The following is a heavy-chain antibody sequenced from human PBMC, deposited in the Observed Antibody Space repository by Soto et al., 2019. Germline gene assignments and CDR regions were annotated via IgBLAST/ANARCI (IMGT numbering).Heavy chain of an antibody. J-gene: IGHJ3*02. V-gene: IGHV1-46*03. Sequence: QVQLVQSGAEVKKPGASVKVSCKASGYSFTSFYMHWVRQAPGQGLGWMGIIKPSGASTSYAEKFQGRVAMISDTSTSTVYMELSSLRAEYTEVDYCTSVSGYENAGNIWGQATMVTVSS. CDR2: IKPSGAST. D-gene: IGHD6-13*01. CDR1: GYSFTSFY. CDR3: TSVSGYENAGNI.